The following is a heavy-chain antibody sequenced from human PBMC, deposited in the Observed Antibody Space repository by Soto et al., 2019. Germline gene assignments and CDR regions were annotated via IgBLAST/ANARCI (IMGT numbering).Heavy chain of an antibody. J-gene: IGHJ4*02. Sequence: QVQLVQSGAEVKKPGSSVKVSCKASGGTFSSYTISWVRQAPGQGLEWMGRIIPILGIANYAQKFQGRVTITADKSTSTAYIELSSLRSEDTAVYYCARDTYSGYGGGHFDYWGQGTLVSVSS. CDR3: ARDTYSGYGGGHFDY. V-gene: IGHV1-69*08. CDR1: GGTFSSYT. D-gene: IGHD5-12*01. CDR2: IIPILGIA.